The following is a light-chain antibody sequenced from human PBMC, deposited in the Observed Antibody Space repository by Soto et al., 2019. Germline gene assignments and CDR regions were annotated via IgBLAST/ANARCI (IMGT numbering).Light chain of an antibody. CDR2: EVS. Sequence: QSVLTQPASVSGSPGQSITISCTGTSSDVGAYTSVSWYQQHPGKAPKLMIYEVSNRRSGVSNRFSGSKSANTASLTISGLQADDEAHYYCTSYTSDNRNYVFGTGTKLTVL. CDR3: TSYTSDNRNYV. V-gene: IGLV2-14*01. CDR1: SSDVGAYTS. J-gene: IGLJ1*01.